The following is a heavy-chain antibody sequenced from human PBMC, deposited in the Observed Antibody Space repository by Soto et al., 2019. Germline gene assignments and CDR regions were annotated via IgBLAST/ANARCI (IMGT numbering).Heavy chain of an antibody. CDR2: IIPIFGTA. V-gene: IGHV1-69*01. CDR1: GGTFSSYA. Sequence: QVQLVQSGAEVKKPGSSVKVSCKASGGTFSSYAISWVRQAPGQGLEWMGGIIPIFGTANYAQKFQGRVTITADESTSTAYMGLSSLRSEDTAVYYCAMGYSGRFQNWFDPWGQGTLVTVSS. D-gene: IGHD1-26*01. CDR3: AMGYSGRFQNWFDP. J-gene: IGHJ5*02.